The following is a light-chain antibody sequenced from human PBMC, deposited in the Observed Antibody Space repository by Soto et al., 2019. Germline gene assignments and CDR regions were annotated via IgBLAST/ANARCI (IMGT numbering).Light chain of an antibody. Sequence: EIVLTQSPATLSLSPGERATLSCRASQSVSSYLAWYQQKPGQAPRLLIYDASNRATGIPARFSGSGSGTDFTLTISSLEPEDFALYYCQPYVSVPLTFGGGTNVDIK. CDR2: DAS. CDR1: QSVSSY. CDR3: QPYVSVPLT. J-gene: IGKJ4*01. V-gene: IGKV3-11*01.